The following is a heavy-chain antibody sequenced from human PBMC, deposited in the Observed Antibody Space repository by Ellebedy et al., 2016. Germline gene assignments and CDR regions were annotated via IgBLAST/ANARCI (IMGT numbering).Heavy chain of an antibody. V-gene: IGHV1-69*13. CDR3: ASDAYYDITTLGY. D-gene: IGHD3-9*01. Sequence: ASVKVSCKASGGTFSSYAISWVRQAPGQGLEWMGGIIPIFGTANYAQKFQGRVTITADESTSTAYMELSSLRSDDTAVYYCASDAYYDITTLGYWGQGTLVTVSS. J-gene: IGHJ4*02. CDR2: IIPIFGTA. CDR1: GGTFSSYA.